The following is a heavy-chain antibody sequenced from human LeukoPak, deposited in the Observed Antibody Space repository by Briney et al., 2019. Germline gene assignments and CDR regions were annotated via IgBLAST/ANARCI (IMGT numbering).Heavy chain of an antibody. V-gene: IGHV3-9*01. J-gene: IGHJ4*02. Sequence: PGGSLRLSCAASGFRFDDYAMHWVRQAPGKGLEWVSGSTWNSATIGYADSVKGRFTISRDNAKNSLDLQMNSLRVEDTALYYCARGSPFTVTTDYFDDWGQGTLVTVSS. CDR2: STWNSATI. CDR1: GFRFDDYA. D-gene: IGHD4-17*01. CDR3: ARGSPFTVTTDYFDD.